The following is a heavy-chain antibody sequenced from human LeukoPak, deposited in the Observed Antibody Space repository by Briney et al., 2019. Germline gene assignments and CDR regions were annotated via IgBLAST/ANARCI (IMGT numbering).Heavy chain of an antibody. CDR1: GGSFSGYY. D-gene: IGHD3-10*01. J-gene: IGHJ4*02. CDR2: INHSGST. CDR3: ARVRIYGSGSDHFDY. V-gene: IGHV4-34*01. Sequence: PSETLSLTCAVYGGSFSGYYWSWIRQPPGKGLEWIGEINHSGSTNYNPSLRSRVIISVDTSKNQFSLKLSSVTAADTAVYYCARVRIYGSGSDHFDYWGQGTLVTVSS.